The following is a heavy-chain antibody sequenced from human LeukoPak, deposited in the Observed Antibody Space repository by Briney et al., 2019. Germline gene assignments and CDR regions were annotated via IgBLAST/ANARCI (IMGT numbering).Heavy chain of an antibody. Sequence: ASVKVSCKASGYTFTNYGISWVRQAPGHRLEWMGWISVYNGNTNYAQKFQGRVTMTTDTSTSTAYMELRSLTSDDTAVYYCARGGAGTHDDWGQGTLVTVSS. CDR1: GYTFTNYG. J-gene: IGHJ4*02. V-gene: IGHV1-18*01. CDR2: ISVYNGNT. CDR3: ARGGAGTHDD. D-gene: IGHD6-13*01.